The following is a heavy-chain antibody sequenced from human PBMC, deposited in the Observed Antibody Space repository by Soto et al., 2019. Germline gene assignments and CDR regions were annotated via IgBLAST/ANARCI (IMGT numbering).Heavy chain of an antibody. V-gene: IGHV3-23*01. CDR2: LTGSGPGS. Sequence: VQLLESGGGLVQPGGSLRLSCAASGFTFSNFAMSWVRQGPGKGLEWISSLTGSGPGSYSADSVKGRFTISRDNSKNTLYLQMNSLRADDTAVYYCAKHITGYYSASHWGHGTLVAVSS. D-gene: IGHD3-22*01. CDR1: GFTFSNFA. CDR3: AKHITGYYSASH. J-gene: IGHJ4*01.